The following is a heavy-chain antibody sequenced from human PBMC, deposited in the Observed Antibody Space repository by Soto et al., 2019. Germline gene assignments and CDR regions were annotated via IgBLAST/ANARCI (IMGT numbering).Heavy chain of an antibody. CDR3: ARDRQFPQSYMDV. Sequence: SETLSLTCTVSGGSISSYYWSWIRQPPGKGLEWIGYIYYSGSTNYNPSLKSRVTISVDTSKNQFSLKLSSVTAADTAVYYCARDRQFPQSYMDVWGKGTTVTVSS. CDR2: IYYSGST. CDR1: GGSISSYY. J-gene: IGHJ6*03. V-gene: IGHV4-59*01.